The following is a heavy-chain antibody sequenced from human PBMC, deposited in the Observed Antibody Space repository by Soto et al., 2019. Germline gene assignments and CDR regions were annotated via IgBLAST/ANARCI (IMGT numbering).Heavy chain of an antibody. CDR1: GYSFTSYW. Sequence: GESLKISCKGSGYSFTSYWISWVRQMPGKGLEWMGRIDPSDSYTNYSPPFQGHVTISADKSISTAYLQWSSLKASDTAMYYCARHALTDYYDSSGYSLGAFDIWGQGTMVTVSS. CDR3: ARHALTDYYDSSGYSLGAFDI. D-gene: IGHD3-22*01. V-gene: IGHV5-10-1*01. J-gene: IGHJ3*02. CDR2: IDPSDSYT.